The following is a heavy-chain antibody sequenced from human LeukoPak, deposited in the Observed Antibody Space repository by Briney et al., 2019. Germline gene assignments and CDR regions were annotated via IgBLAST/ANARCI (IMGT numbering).Heavy chain of an antibody. CDR1: GDSISSGNYY. D-gene: IGHD3-10*01. V-gene: IGHV4-61*10. CDR2: INHSGST. Sequence: SETLSLTCTVSGDSISSGNYYWNWIRQPAGKGLEWIGEINHSGSTNYNPSLKSRVTISVDTSKNQFSLKLSSVTAADAAVYYCARRPRHYYGSGSYYAFDIWGQGTMVTVSS. J-gene: IGHJ3*02. CDR3: ARRPRHYYGSGSYYAFDI.